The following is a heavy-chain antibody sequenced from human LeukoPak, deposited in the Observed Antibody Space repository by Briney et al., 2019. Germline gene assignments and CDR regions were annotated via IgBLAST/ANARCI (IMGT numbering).Heavy chain of an antibody. J-gene: IGHJ4*02. V-gene: IGHV3-53*01. CDR3: ARDRGDYYFDY. CDR1: GFTVSSNY. Sequence: GGSLRLSCAASGFTVSSNYMSWVRQAPGKGLEWVSVVYSGGNIYYGDSVKGRFTISRDNSKNTLYLQMNSLRAEDTAVYYCARDRGDYYFDYWGQGILVIVSS. D-gene: IGHD2-21*02. CDR2: VYSGGNI.